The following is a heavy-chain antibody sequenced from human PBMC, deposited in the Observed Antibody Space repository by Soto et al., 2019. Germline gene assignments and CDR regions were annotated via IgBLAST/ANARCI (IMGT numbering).Heavy chain of an antibody. CDR1: GFTFSSYA. Sequence: GGSLRLSCAASGFTFSSYAMSWVRQAPGKGLEWVSAISGSGGSTYYADSVKGRFTISRDNSKNTLYLQMNSLRAEDTAVYYCASRGHGSGSYYNMDYYYYGMDVWGQGTTVTVSS. V-gene: IGHV3-23*01. CDR3: ASRGHGSGSYYNMDYYYYGMDV. D-gene: IGHD3-10*01. CDR2: ISGSGGST. J-gene: IGHJ6*02.